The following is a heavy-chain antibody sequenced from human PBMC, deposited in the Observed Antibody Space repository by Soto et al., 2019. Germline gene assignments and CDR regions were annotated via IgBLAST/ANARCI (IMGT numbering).Heavy chain of an antibody. D-gene: IGHD2-21*01. CDR2: IIPMLGVR. J-gene: IGHJ3*02. CDR3: TIASWSGAVFDI. Sequence: QVQLVQSGAEVKKPGSSVKVSCKDSGGTFSTYSMFWVRQAPGQGLEWMGRIIPMLGVRNYAQRFQDRVTLTADKSTATVHLELSSLRSEDTALYYCTIASWSGAVFDIWGQGTMVTVSS. V-gene: IGHV1-69*02. CDR1: GGTFSTYS.